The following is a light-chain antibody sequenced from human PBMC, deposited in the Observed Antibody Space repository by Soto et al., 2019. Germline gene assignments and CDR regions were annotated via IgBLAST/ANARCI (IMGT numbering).Light chain of an antibody. V-gene: IGLV2-8*01. J-gene: IGLJ1*01. CDR2: EVS. CDR3: SSYAGSNYV. CDR1: SSDVGGYNY. Sequence: QSALTQPRSACGSPGQAVTISCTGTSSDVGGYNYVSWYQQHPGKAPQLMIYEVSKRPSGVPDRFPGSKSGNTASLTVSGLQAEDEADYYCSSYAGSNYVVGTGTKVTVL.